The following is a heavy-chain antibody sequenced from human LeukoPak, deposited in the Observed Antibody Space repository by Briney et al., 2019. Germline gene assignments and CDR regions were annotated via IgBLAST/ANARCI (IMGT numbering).Heavy chain of an antibody. J-gene: IGHJ6*02. CDR1: DGSLSGYY. V-gene: IGHV4-34*12. D-gene: IGHD4-17*01. CDR2: IIHRGST. Sequence: PSETLSLTCAVYDGSLSGYYWTWIRQPPGKGLEWIGEIIHRGSTNYNPSLKSRLTISVDTSKKQFSLNLRSVTAADTAVYYCASLLRPYYYYGMDVWGQGTTVTVSS. CDR3: ASLLRPYYYYGMDV.